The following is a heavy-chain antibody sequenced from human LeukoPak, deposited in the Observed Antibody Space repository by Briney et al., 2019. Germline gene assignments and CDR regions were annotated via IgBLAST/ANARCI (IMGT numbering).Heavy chain of an antibody. Sequence: LPGGSLRLSCAASGNYCMHWVRQAPGKGLVWVSHINSDGSWTSYADSVKGRFTISKDNAKNTVYLQMNSLRAEDTAVSYCVSFYETYWGRGTLVTVSS. J-gene: IGHJ4*02. CDR3: VSFYETY. CDR2: INSDGSWT. D-gene: IGHD2/OR15-2a*01. CDR1: GNYC. V-gene: IGHV3-74*01.